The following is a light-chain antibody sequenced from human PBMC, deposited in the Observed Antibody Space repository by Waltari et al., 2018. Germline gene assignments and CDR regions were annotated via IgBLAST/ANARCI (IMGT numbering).Light chain of an antibody. Sequence: ETVMTQSPATLSVSPGERVTISCRASQSVSSDLAWYHQKPGQAPRLLIYGASTRATDIPARFSGRGSGTEFTLTVSSLQSEDFGVYYCQQYNKWPPITFGQGTRLEI. CDR1: QSVSSD. CDR2: GAS. V-gene: IGKV3-15*01. CDR3: QQYNKWPPIT. J-gene: IGKJ5*01.